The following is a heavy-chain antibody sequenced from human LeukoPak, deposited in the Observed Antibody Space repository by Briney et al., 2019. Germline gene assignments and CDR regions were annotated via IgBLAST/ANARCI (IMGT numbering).Heavy chain of an antibody. J-gene: IGHJ3*02. CDR1: GFTFSTYW. CDR3: ARGYHDAFDI. CDR2: INSDGSST. Sequence: PGGSLRLSCAVSGFTFSTYWMHWVRQAPGKGLVWVSLINSDGSSTSYADSVKGRFTISRDNAKNTLYLQMNSLRAEDTAVYYCARGYHDAFDIWGQGTMVTVSS. V-gene: IGHV3-74*01. D-gene: IGHD2-2*01.